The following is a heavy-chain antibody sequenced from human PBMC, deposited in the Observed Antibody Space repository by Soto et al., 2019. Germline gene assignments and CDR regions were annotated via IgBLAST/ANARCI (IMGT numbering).Heavy chain of an antibody. CDR1: GFSLSASGSS. J-gene: IGHJ5*02. CDR3: VHRLDVPGLAFDP. D-gene: IGHD3-10*02. V-gene: IGHV2-5*01. CDR2: IYWNDDK. Sequence: SGPTLVNPTQTLRLTCAFSGFSLSASGSSVGWIRQPPGKALEWLAHIYWNDDKRYSPSLRSRLTISKDTSKNQVVLTFTNMDPADTGTYYCVHRLDVPGLAFDPWGQGTLVTVSS.